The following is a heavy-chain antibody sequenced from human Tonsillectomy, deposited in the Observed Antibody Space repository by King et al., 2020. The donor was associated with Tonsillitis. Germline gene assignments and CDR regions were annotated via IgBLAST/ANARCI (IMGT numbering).Heavy chain of an antibody. D-gene: IGHD4-17*01. CDR1: GGSISSSPYY. Sequence: QLQESGPGLVKPSETLSLTCAVSGGSISSSPYYWCWIRQPPGKGLEWIGSFYYSGNTYYNPSLKSQVTISVDTSKNKFSLSLTSVTAADTAVYYCARDYGLNWGQGTLVTVSS. CDR3: ARDYGLN. J-gene: IGHJ4*02. CDR2: FYYSGNT. V-gene: IGHV4-39*01.